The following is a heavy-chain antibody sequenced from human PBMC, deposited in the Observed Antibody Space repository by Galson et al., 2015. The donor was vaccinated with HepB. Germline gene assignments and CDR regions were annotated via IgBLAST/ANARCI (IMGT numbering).Heavy chain of an antibody. CDR3: ARDEPGSLDY. Sequence: SLRLSCAASGFTFSNYPMHWVRQAPGEGLEWVAVTSHDEKTKYYADSVKGRFAISKDSSKNTLYLQMNSLRSEDTAVYYCARDEPGSLDYWGQGTLVTVSS. J-gene: IGHJ4*02. CDR2: TSHDEKTK. V-gene: IGHV3-30*09. CDR1: GFTFSNYP.